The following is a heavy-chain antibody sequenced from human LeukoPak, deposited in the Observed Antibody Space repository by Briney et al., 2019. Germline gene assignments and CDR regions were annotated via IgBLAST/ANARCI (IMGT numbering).Heavy chain of an antibody. V-gene: IGHV3-48*03. CDR2: ISSSGSTI. D-gene: IGHD1-26*01. CDR1: GFTFSSYE. J-gene: IGHJ6*03. Sequence: GGSLRLSCAASGFTFSSYEMNWVRQAPGKGLEWVSYISSSGSTINYADSVKGRFTISRDNAKNSLYLQMNSLRAEDTAVYYCARDSYGIMYSMDVWGKGTTVTISS. CDR3: ARDSYGIMYSMDV.